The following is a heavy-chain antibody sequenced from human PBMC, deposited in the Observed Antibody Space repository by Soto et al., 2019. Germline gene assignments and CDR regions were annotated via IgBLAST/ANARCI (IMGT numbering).Heavy chain of an antibody. CDR3: AKVPTGEMATVLQAFDI. V-gene: IGHV3-23*01. CDR1: GFAFSSYA. J-gene: IGHJ3*02. CDR2: ISHSGGST. Sequence: EVQLLESGGGLAQPGGSLRLSCAASGFAFSSYAMSWVRQAPGKGLEWVSAISHSGGSTYYADSVKGRFTISRDNSKSTLYLQMGSLGGEETDVYYCAKVPTGEMATVLQAFDIWGQGTMVTVSS. D-gene: IGHD4-4*01.